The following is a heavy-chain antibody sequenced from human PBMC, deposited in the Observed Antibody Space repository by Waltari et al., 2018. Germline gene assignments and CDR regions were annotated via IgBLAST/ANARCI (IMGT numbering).Heavy chain of an antibody. V-gene: IGHV3-23*03. D-gene: IGHD2-21*01. J-gene: IGHJ4*02. CDR2: IYSGGST. CDR1: GFTFSSSA. CDR3: AKDTDWYLDY. Sequence: EVQLLESGGGLVQPGGSLRLSCAASGFTFSSSAMSWVRQAPGKGLDGVSVIYSGGSTSYADSVKGRFTVSNDYSKDTMYLQMDSLRADDTAVYYCAKDTDWYLDYWGQGTLVTVSS.